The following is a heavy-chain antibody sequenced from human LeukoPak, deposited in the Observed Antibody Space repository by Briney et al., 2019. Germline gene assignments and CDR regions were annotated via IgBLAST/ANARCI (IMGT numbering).Heavy chain of an antibody. CDR1: GFTFSSYA. V-gene: IGHV3-21*01. Sequence: PGGSLRLSCAASGFTFSSYAMSWVRQAPGKGLEWVSSISSSSSYIYYADSVKGRFTISRDNAKNSLYLQMNSLRAEDTAVYYCARAQLLNYYDSSGYYFWGQGTLVTVSS. CDR2: ISSSSSYI. J-gene: IGHJ4*02. D-gene: IGHD3-22*01. CDR3: ARAQLLNYYDSSGYYF.